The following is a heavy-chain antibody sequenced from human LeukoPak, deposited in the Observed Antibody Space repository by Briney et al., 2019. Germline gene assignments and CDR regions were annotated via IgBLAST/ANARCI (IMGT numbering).Heavy chain of an antibody. V-gene: IGHV3-23*01. CDR1: GFTFSSYG. CDR2: IRNSGSYT. Sequence: PGGTLRLSCAASGFTFSSYGMSWVRQAPGKGLEWVSGIRNSGSYTYYADSVKGRFTISRDNSKNTLYLQMNSLRAEDTAVYYCARGFEGKKPLDYWGQGTLVTVSS. J-gene: IGHJ4*02. D-gene: IGHD3-16*01. CDR3: ARGFEGKKPLDY.